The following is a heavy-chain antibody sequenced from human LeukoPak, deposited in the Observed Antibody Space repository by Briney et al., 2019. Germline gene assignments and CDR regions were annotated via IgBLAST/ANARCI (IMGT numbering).Heavy chain of an antibody. V-gene: IGHV3-23*01. CDR2: TSSSDAGT. J-gene: IGHJ5*02. Sequence: GGSLRLSCAASGFNLSTYAMSWVRQTPGKGLEWVAATSSSDAGTYHADSVRGRFTISRDNAKNSLYLQMNSLRAEDTALYYCAKDRNSGSYNWFDPWGQGTLVTVSS. CDR1: GFNLSTYA. CDR3: AKDRNSGSYNWFDP. D-gene: IGHD1-26*01.